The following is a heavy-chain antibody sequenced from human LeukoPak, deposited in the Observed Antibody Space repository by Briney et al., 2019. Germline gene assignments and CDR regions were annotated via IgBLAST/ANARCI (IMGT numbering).Heavy chain of an antibody. CDR1: GFTFSDYY. CDR2: ISSSGSTI. J-gene: IGHJ6*02. Sequence: GGSLRLSCAASGFTFSDYYMSWIRQAPGKGLEWVSYISSSGSTIYYADSVKGRFTISRDNAKNSLYLQMNSLRAEDTAVYYCARRASMVRGVILYYGMDVWGQGTTVTVSS. D-gene: IGHD3-10*01. V-gene: IGHV3-11*01. CDR3: ARRASMVRGVILYYGMDV.